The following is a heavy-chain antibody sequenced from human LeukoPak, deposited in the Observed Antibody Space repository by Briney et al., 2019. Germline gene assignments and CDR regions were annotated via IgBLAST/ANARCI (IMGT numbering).Heavy chain of an antibody. CDR2: ISYDGSNK. V-gene: IGHV3-30*18. Sequence: GRSLRLSCAASGFTFSSYGMQWVRQAPGKGLEWVAVISYDGSNKYYADSVKGRFTISRDNSKNTLYLQMNSLRAEDTAVYYCAKDRSMVRGVIISPHFDYWGQGTLVTVSS. CDR3: AKDRSMVRGVIISPHFDY. D-gene: IGHD3-10*01. J-gene: IGHJ4*02. CDR1: GFTFSSYG.